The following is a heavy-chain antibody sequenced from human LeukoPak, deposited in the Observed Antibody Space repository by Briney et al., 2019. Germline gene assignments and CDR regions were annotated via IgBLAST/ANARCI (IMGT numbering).Heavy chain of an antibody. J-gene: IGHJ4*02. CDR3: ATYQGYNYGPFDY. D-gene: IGHD5-18*01. Sequence: PGGSLRLSCAASGLTFSSYWMSWVRQAPGRGLEWVANIKYDGSEEYYEDSVKGRFTISRDNAKNSLYLQMNSLRAEDTAVYYCATYQGYNYGPFDYWGQGTLVTVSS. CDR2: IKYDGSEE. CDR1: GLTFSSYW. V-gene: IGHV3-7*05.